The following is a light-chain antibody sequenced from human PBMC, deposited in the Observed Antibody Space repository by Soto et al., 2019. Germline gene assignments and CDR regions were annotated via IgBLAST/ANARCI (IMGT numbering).Light chain of an antibody. J-gene: IGKJ1*01. V-gene: IGKV3-20*01. CDR2: GAS. CDR3: LQYGGLPRT. Sequence: VMTQSPATLSVSPGEGATLSCRASQSVSSSYLAWYQQKSGQAPRLLIYGASSRATGIPDRFSGSASGTDFTLTITRLEPEDFAVYFCLQYGGLPRTFGQGTKVDIK. CDR1: QSVSSSY.